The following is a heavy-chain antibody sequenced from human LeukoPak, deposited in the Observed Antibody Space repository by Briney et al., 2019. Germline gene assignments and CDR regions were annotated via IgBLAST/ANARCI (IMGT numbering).Heavy chain of an antibody. CDR3: ARDFTYTGYFDP. V-gene: IGHV3-11*01. D-gene: IGHD3-16*01. Sequence: GGSLRPSCAASGFTFSDYYMSWIRQAPGKGLEWVSYISRGGSTIYYADSVKGRFTISRDNAKNSLYLQMNSLRAEDTAVYYCARDFTYTGYFDPWGQGTLVTVSS. CDR1: GFTFSDYY. CDR2: ISRGGSTI. J-gene: IGHJ5*02.